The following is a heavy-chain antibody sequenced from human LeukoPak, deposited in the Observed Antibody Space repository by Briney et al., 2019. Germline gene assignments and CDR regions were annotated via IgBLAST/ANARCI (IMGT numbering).Heavy chain of an antibody. V-gene: IGHV3-53*01. J-gene: IGHJ4*02. CDR1: GFTFSRYW. CDR2: IYSGGST. CDR3: ARVKYYYGSGTYPFDY. Sequence: GGSLRLPCVGSGFTFSRYWLNWVRQAPGKGLEWVSVIYSGGSTYYADSVKGRFTISRDNSKNTLYLQMNSLRAEDTAVYYCARVKYYYGSGTYPFDYWGQGTLVTVSS. D-gene: IGHD3-10*01.